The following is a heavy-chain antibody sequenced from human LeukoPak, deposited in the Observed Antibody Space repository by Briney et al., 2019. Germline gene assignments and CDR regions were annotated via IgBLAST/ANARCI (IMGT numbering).Heavy chain of an antibody. CDR3: AREGVAVAATDY. J-gene: IGHJ4*02. CDR2: ISSSSSYI. D-gene: IGHD6-19*01. Sequence: GGSLRLSCAASGFTFSSYSMNWVRQAPGKGIEWVSSISSSSSYIYYADSVKGRFTISRDNAKNSLYVQMNSLRVEDRAVYYCAREGVAVAATDYWGQGTLVTVS. V-gene: IGHV3-21*01. CDR1: GFTFSSYS.